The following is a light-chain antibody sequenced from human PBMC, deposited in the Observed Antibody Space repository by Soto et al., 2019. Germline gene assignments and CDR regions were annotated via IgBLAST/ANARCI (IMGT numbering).Light chain of an antibody. CDR1: QSVSSSY. CDR3: QQYGSLLT. CDR2: GAS. Sequence: EIVLTQSPGTLSLSPGERATLSCRASQSVSSSYLGWYQQKPGQAPRLLIYGASSRATGIPDRFSGSGFGTDYTLTISRLEPEDFAVYYCQQYGSLLTFGGGTKVEIK. J-gene: IGKJ4*01. V-gene: IGKV3-20*01.